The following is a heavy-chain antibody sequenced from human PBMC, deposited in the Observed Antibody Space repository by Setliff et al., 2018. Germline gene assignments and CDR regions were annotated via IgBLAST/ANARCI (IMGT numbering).Heavy chain of an antibody. Sequence: ASVKVSCKASGYTFTTYTMNWVRRAPGQGLEWMGWISAYNGNTNYAQRLQGRVTMTTDTSTNTAYMEVRSLGSDDTAMYYCARAVGYCSGGSCYKGDDYWGQGTLVTVSS. CDR2: ISAYNGNT. V-gene: IGHV1-18*01. CDR1: GYTFTTYT. J-gene: IGHJ4*02. CDR3: ARAVGYCSGGSCYKGDDY. D-gene: IGHD2-15*01.